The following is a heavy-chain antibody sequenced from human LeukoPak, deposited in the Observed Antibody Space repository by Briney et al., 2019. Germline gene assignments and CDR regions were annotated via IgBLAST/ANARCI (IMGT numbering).Heavy chain of an antibody. CDR1: GGSICSYY. J-gene: IGHJ4*02. V-gene: IGHV4-59*01. CDR3: AWIAVAGTDFDY. CDR2: IYYSGST. D-gene: IGHD6-19*01. Sequence: SETLSLTCTVSGGSICSYYWSWIRQPPGKGLEWIGYIYYSGSTNYNPSLKSRVTISVDTSKNQFSLKLSSVTAADTAVYYCAWIAVAGTDFDYWGQGTLVTVSS.